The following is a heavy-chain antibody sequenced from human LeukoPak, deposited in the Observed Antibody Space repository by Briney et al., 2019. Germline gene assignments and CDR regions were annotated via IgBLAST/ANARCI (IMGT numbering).Heavy chain of an antibody. CDR2: IKSKTDGGTT. CDR1: GFTFSNAG. V-gene: IGHV3-15*01. Sequence: PGGSLRLSCAASGFTFSNAGMSWVRQAPGKGLEWVGRIKSKTDGGTTDYAAPVKGRFTISRDDSKNTLYLQMNSLKTEDTAVYYCTTGSTSCYCLDPWGQGTLVTVSS. J-gene: IGHJ5*02. CDR3: TTGSTSCYCLDP. D-gene: IGHD2-2*01.